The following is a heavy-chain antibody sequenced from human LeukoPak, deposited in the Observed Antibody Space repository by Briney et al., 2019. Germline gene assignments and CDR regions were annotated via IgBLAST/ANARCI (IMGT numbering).Heavy chain of an antibody. Sequence: GGSLRLSCAASGFSFSRNSMHWVRQAPGKGLEWVSSITSSSSYIYYTDSVKGRFTISRDNAKNSLYLQMNSLRAEDTAVYYCARVYNSGFDMYYYYNMDVWGQGTTVTVSS. V-gene: IGHV3-21*01. CDR3: ARVYNSGFDMYYYYNMDV. J-gene: IGHJ6*02. CDR1: GFSFSRNS. CDR2: ITSSSSYI. D-gene: IGHD5-12*01.